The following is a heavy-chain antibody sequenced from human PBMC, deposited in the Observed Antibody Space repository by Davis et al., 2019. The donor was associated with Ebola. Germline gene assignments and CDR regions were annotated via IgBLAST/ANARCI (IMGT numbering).Heavy chain of an antibody. V-gene: IGHV1-69*13. CDR2: IIPVFRTA. D-gene: IGHD1-26*01. CDR1: GDTLTSYA. Sequence: SVKVSCKAVGDTLTSYAMTWVRQAPGQGLEWMGGIIPVFRTASYAQKFQGRVTITADESTRTAYMELDGLISEDTAVYYCARDPRWELLTGWFDPWGQGTLVTVSS. CDR3: ARDPRWELLTGWFDP. J-gene: IGHJ5*02.